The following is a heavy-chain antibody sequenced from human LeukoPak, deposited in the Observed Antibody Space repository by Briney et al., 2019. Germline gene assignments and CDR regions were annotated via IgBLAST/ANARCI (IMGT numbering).Heavy chain of an antibody. V-gene: IGHV3-7*01. D-gene: IGHD3-3*01. CDR2: VSPDGSDK. CDR1: GFTFNSYW. Sequence: SGGSLRLSCAASGFTFNSYWMSCVRQAPGMGLEWVAHVSPDGSDKYYVDSVKGRFTISRDNGKNSLSLQMNTLRAEDTAIYYCFASSSGHNPWGQGTLVTVPS. J-gene: IGHJ5*02. CDR3: FASSSGHNP.